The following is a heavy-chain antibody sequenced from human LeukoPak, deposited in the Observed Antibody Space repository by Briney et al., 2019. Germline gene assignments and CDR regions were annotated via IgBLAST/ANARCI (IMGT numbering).Heavy chain of an antibody. J-gene: IGHJ4*02. CDR1: GESFSAYF. V-gene: IGHV4-34*01. CDR3: ARGSSFDGYCSAGACDAGYYDS. D-gene: IGHD2-15*01. Sequence: SETLSLTCAVYGESFSAYFWNWIRQAPGKPLEYIGEINHRGSSHYNPSLKTRVTLSVDTSKNQFSLKLTSVTAADTAVYFCARGSSFDGYCSAGACDAGYYDSWGQATPVTLSS. CDR2: INHRGSS.